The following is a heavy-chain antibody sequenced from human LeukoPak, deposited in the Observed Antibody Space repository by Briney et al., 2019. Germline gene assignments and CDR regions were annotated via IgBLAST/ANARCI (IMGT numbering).Heavy chain of an antibody. Sequence: PSETLSLTCSVSGDSISTSSYYWGWIRRPPGKGLEWIGYIYYSGSTNYNPSLKSRVTISVDTSKNQFSLKLSSVTAADTAVYYCASFVFYYDSSGQPDYWGQGTLVTVSS. CDR2: IYYSGST. CDR1: GDSISTSSYY. CDR3: ASFVFYYDSSGQPDY. D-gene: IGHD3-22*01. J-gene: IGHJ4*02. V-gene: IGHV4-61*05.